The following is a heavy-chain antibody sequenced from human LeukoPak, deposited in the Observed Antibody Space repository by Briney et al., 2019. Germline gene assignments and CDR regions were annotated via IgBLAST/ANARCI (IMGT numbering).Heavy chain of an antibody. Sequence: EASVKVSCKASGCTFTSYAMHWVRQAPGQRLEWMGWINAGNGNTKYSQKFQGRITITRDTSASTAYMELSSLRSEDTAVYYCARDLSRITMVRGVNGMDVWGKGTTVTVSS. CDR2: INAGNGNT. J-gene: IGHJ6*04. D-gene: IGHD3-10*01. CDR1: GCTFTSYA. CDR3: ARDLSRITMVRGVNGMDV. V-gene: IGHV1-3*01.